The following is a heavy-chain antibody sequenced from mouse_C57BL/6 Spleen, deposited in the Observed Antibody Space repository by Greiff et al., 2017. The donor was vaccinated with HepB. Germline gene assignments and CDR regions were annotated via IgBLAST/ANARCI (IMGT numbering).Heavy chain of an antibody. CDR1: GYTFTSYW. CDR3: ARHPYDYDGVAY. D-gene: IGHD2-4*01. CDR2: IYPSDSET. J-gene: IGHJ3*01. Sequence: QVQLQQPGAELVRPGSSVKLSCKASGYTFTSYWMDWVKQRPGQGLEWIGNIYPSDSETHYNQQFKDKATLTVDKSSSTAYMQLSSLTSEDSAVYYGARHPYDYDGVAYWGQGTLVTVSA. V-gene: IGHV1-61*01.